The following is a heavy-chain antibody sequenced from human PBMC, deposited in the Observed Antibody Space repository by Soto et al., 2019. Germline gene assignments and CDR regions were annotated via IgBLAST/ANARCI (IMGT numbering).Heavy chain of an antibody. CDR3: ATDVKYGATWSPGFGY. V-gene: IGHV4-61*01. Sequence: PSETLSLTCNVSGGSVTSGSYYWSWIRQPPGKGLEGIGYMYYSGSTTYNPSLKSRGTISIDASKNQFSLKLSSVTAADTAVYYCATDVKYGATWSPGFGYWSQGTLVTVSS. CDR1: GGSVTSGSYY. J-gene: IGHJ4*02. D-gene: IGHD2-8*01. CDR2: MYYSGST.